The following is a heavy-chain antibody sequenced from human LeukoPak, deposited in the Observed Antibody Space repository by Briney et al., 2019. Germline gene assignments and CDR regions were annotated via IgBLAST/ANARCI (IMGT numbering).Heavy chain of an antibody. CDR1: GFTFSSYA. CDR3: ARDAGYCSGGSCPTYYFDY. CDR2: ISRNGAST. J-gene: IGHJ4*02. Sequence: GGSLRLSCAASGFTFSSYAMHWVRQAPGKGLEYVSAISRNGASTYYANSVKGRFTISRDNSKNTLYLQMGSLRAEDMAVYYCARDAGYCSGGSCPTYYFDYWGQGTLVTVSS. V-gene: IGHV3-64*01. D-gene: IGHD2-15*01.